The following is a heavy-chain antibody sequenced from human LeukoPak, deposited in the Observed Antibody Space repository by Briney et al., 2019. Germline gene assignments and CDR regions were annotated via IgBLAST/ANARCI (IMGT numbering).Heavy chain of an antibody. Sequence: GGSLRLSCAASDFTFRTYPMSWLRQAPGKGLEWVSAISVTGATYYAGSVKGRFTISRDNSKNTLYPQMNSLRADDTAVYYCAKDSRWPNDAFDIWGQGTLVTVSS. J-gene: IGHJ3*02. D-gene: IGHD6-13*01. CDR3: AKDSRWPNDAFDI. CDR1: DFTFRTYP. CDR2: ISVTGAT. V-gene: IGHV3-23*01.